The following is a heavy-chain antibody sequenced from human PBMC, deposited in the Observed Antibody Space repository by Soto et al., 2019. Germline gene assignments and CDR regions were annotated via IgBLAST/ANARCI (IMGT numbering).Heavy chain of an antibody. D-gene: IGHD2-15*01. CDR2: IYGAASGI. Sequence: EVHLLESGGDLVRPGGSLRLSCAASGFSFHEYTMNWVRQAPGKGLEWVSGIYGAASGIYYADSVKGRFTISRDNSRNTVYLQMNNLRAEDTAVYYCAKDRHPDGVWDIVWWGQGARVTVSS. J-gene: IGHJ4*02. CDR3: AKDRHPDGVWDIVW. V-gene: IGHV3-23*01. CDR1: GFSFHEYT.